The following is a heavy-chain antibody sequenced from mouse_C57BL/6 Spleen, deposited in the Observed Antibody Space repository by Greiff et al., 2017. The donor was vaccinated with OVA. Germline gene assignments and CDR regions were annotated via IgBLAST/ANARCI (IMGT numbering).Heavy chain of an antibody. D-gene: IGHD4-1*01. CDR3: ARLGRDYAMDY. J-gene: IGHJ4*01. CDR1: GFTFSDYG. V-gene: IGHV5-17*01. CDR2: ISSGSSTI. Sequence: EVQVVESGGGLVKPGGSLKLSCAASGFTFSDYGMHWVRQAPEKGLEWVAYISSGSSTIYYADTVKGRFTISRDNAKNTLFLQMTSLRSEDTAMYYCARLGRDYAMDYWGQGTSVTVSS.